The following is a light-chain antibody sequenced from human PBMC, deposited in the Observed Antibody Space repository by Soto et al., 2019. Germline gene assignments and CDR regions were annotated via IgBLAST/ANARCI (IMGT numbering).Light chain of an antibody. CDR3: QQYGSSGT. J-gene: IGKJ1*01. CDR1: QSVSSN. Sequence: ILFTQSPATLYLSPGERATLSCRASQSVSSNLAWYQQKPGQAPRLLIYGASTRATGIPARLSGSGSGTDFTLTIRRLEPEDFAVYYCQQYGSSGTFGQGTKVDIK. CDR2: GAS. V-gene: IGKV3-20*01.